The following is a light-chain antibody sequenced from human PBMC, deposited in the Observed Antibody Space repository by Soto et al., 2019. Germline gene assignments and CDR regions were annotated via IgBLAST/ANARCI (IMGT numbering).Light chain of an antibody. CDR2: LERTGSY. CDR1: SGHSGYS. V-gene: IGLV4-60*03. J-gene: IGLJ3*02. CDR3: ETWDSNTRV. Sequence: QLVLTQSSSASASLGSSVKLTCTLSSGHSGYSIAWHQQQPGKAPRYLMKLERTGSYNKGSGVPDRFSGSSSGADRYVTISNLQSEDEADYYCETWDSNTRVFGGGTKLTVL.